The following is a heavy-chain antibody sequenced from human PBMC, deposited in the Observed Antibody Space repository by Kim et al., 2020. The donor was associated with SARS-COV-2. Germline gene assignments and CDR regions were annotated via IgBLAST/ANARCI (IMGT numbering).Heavy chain of an antibody. Sequence: VKGRFTSSRDDSKTTLYLQMNSLKTEDTAVYYCTTGRYCSSTSCYGGLDYWGQGTLVTVSS. CDR3: TTGRYCSSTSCYGGLDY. D-gene: IGHD2-2*01. J-gene: IGHJ4*02. V-gene: IGHV3-15*01.